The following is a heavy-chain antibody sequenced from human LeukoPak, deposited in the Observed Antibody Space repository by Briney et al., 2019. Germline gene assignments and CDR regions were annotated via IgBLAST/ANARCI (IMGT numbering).Heavy chain of an antibody. CDR3: ARGMVATGS. CDR2: IYSDGNT. Sequence: GGSLRLSCAASGFTVSYNYMSWVRQAPGKGLEWVSIIYSDGNTYYADSVKGRFTVSRDNSENKVDLQMDSLRVEDTAVYYCARGMVATGSWGQGTLVTVSS. CDR1: GFTVSYNY. V-gene: IGHV3-66*01. D-gene: IGHD5-12*01. J-gene: IGHJ5*02.